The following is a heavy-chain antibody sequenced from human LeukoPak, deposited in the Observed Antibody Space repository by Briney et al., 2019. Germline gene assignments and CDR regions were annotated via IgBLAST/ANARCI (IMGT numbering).Heavy chain of an antibody. V-gene: IGHV1-46*01. J-gene: IGHJ5*02. D-gene: IGHD4-17*01. CDR1: GYTFTSYY. CDR2: INPSGGST. Sequence: VASVKVSCKASGYTFTSYYMHWVRQAPGQGLEWMGIINPSGGSTSYAQKFQGRVTMTRDTSTSTVYMELSSLRSEDTAVYYCARDLFSRVTTNWFDPWGQGTLVTVSS. CDR3: ARDLFSRVTTNWFDP.